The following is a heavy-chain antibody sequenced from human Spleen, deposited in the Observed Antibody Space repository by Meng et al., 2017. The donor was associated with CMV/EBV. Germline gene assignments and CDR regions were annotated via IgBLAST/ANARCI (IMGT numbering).Heavy chain of an antibody. CDR2: ISSSSYI. CDR1: GFTFSSYS. V-gene: IGHV3-21*01. Sequence: GESLKISCAASGFTFSSYSMNWVRQAPGKGLEWVSSISSSSYIYYADSVKGRFTISRDNAKNSLYLQMSSLSAEDTAVYYCARDRYDFWSGSYHIFGYWGQGTLVTVSS. D-gene: IGHD3-3*01. J-gene: IGHJ4*02. CDR3: ARDRYDFWSGSYHIFGY.